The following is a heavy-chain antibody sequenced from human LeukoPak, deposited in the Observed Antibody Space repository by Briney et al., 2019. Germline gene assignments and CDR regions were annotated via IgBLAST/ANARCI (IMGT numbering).Heavy chain of an antibody. CDR2: IHCDDNK. D-gene: IGHD2-15*01. V-gene: IGHV2-70*04. J-gene: IGHJ4*02. Sequence: SGPALMKPSQTLTLTCTFSGFSLSPSGMRVSWIRQPPGKALEWLARIHCDDNKFYSTSLKTRLTISKDTSKIQVVLTMTNMDPVDTATYYCARIPQYCSGGTCYSGTFDYWGQGTLVTVSS. CDR1: GFSLSPSGMR. CDR3: ARIPQYCSGGTCYSGTFDY.